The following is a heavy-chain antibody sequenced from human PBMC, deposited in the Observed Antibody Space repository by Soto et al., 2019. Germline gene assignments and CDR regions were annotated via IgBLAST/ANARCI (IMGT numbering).Heavy chain of an antibody. Sequence: CKASGFSLSTSGVGVGWIRQPPVKALEWLALIYWDDDKRYSPSLKSRLTITKDTSKNQVVLTMTNMDPVDTATYYCAHRRGYYYDSSGYYYDAFDIWGQGTMVTVSS. CDR3: AHRRGYYYDSSGYYYDAFDI. D-gene: IGHD3-22*01. CDR1: GFSLSTSGVG. J-gene: IGHJ3*02. V-gene: IGHV2-5*02. CDR2: IYWDDDK.